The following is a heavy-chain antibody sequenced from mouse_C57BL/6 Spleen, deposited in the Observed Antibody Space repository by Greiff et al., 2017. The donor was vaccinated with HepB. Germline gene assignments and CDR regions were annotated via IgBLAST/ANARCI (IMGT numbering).Heavy chain of an antibody. J-gene: IGHJ2*01. CDR2: IDPSDSET. CDR1: GYTFTSYW. D-gene: IGHD1-1*01. CDR3: ARSAIYYYGSSPLDY. V-gene: IGHV1-52*01. Sequence: QVQLQQPGAELVRPGSSVKLSCKASGYTFTSYWMHWVKQRPIQGLEWIGNIDPSDSETHYNQKFKDKATLTVDKSSSTAYMQLSSLTSEDSAVYYCARSAIYYYGSSPLDYWGQGTTLTVSS.